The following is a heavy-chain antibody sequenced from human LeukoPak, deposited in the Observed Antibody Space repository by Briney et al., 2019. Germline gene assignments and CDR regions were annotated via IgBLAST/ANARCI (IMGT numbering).Heavy chain of an antibody. CDR2: IYYSGST. CDR3: ARDGDYSNYAFDY. CDR1: GGSISSYY. J-gene: IGHJ4*02. Sequence: SETLSLTCTVSGGSISSYYWSWIRQPPGKGLEWIGYIYYSGSTNYNPFLKSRVTISVDTSKNQFSLKLSSVTAADTAVYYCARDGDYSNYAFDYWGQGTLVTVSS. V-gene: IGHV4-59*01. D-gene: IGHD4-11*01.